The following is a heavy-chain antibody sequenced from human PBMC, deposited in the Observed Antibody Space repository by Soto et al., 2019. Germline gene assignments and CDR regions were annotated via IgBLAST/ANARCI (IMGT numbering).Heavy chain of an antibody. Sequence: EVQPLESGGGLVQPGGSLRLSCAASGFTFSSYAMSWVRQAPGQGLEWVSAISGSGGSTYYADSVKGRFTISRDNAKNTLYLQTNSLRAEDTAVYYWDKNWLTVYYYCGRDVGGQGTTVTVSS. V-gene: IGHV3-23*01. CDR2: ISGSGGST. J-gene: IGHJ6*02. D-gene: IGHD3-22*01. CDR3: DKNWLTVYYYCGRDV. CDR1: GFTFSSYA.